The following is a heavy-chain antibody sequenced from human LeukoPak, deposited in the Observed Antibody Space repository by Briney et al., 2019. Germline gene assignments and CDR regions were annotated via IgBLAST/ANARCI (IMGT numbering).Heavy chain of an antibody. J-gene: IGHJ6*03. D-gene: IGHD6-13*01. Sequence: PSETRSLTCTVSGGSISSYYWSWIRQPPGKGLEWIGYIYYSGSTNYNPSLKSRVTISVDTSKNQFSLKLSSVTAADTAVYYCARTLQYSSSWYYYYYMDVWGKGTTVTVSS. CDR2: IYYSGST. CDR1: GGSISSYY. V-gene: IGHV4-59*01. CDR3: ARTLQYSSSWYYYYYMDV.